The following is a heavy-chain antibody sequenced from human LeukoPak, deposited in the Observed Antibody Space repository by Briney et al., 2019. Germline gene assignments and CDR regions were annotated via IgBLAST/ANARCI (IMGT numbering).Heavy chain of an antibody. J-gene: IGHJ4*02. D-gene: IGHD1-7*01. V-gene: IGHV3-7*01. CDR1: GFTFSSYW. CDR2: IKQDGSEK. CDR3: ARDRRNWNYYFDY. Sequence: PGGSLRLSCAASGFTFSSYWMSWVRQAPGKGLEWVANIKQDGSEKYYVDSVKGRFTISRDNAKNSLYLQMNSLRAEDTAVYYCARDRRNWNYYFDYWGQGTLVTVSS.